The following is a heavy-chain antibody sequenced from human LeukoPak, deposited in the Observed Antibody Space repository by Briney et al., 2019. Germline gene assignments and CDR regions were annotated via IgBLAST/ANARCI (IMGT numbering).Heavy chain of an antibody. D-gene: IGHD7-27*01. V-gene: IGHV3-73*01. CDR2: IRSKANSYAT. CDR3: TRHPIRTGDLNPHFDY. CDR1: GFTFSGSA. Sequence: GGSLRLSCAASGFTFSGSAMHWVRQASGKGLEWVGRIRSKANSYATAYAASVKSRFTISRDDSKNTAYLQMNSLKTEDTAVYYCTRHPIRTGDLNPHFDYWGQGTLVTVSS. J-gene: IGHJ4*02.